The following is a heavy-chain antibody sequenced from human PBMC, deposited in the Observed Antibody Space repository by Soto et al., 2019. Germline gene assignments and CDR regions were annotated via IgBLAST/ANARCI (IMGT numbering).Heavy chain of an antibody. J-gene: IGHJ3*02. CDR2: INPSGGST. Sequence: ASVKVSCKASGYTFTSYYMHWVRQAPGQGLEWMGIINPSGGSTSYAQKFQGRVTMTRDTSTSTVYMELSSLRSEDTAVYYCAYCSSTSCYALDAFDIWGQGTMVT. V-gene: IGHV1-46*03. CDR3: AYCSSTSCYALDAFDI. CDR1: GYTFTSYY. D-gene: IGHD2-2*01.